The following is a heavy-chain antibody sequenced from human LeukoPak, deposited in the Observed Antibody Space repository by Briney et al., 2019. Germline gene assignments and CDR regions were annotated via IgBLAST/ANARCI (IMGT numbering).Heavy chain of an antibody. J-gene: IGHJ4*02. V-gene: IGHV1-69*04. CDR1: GGTFSSYA. Sequence: SVKVSCKASGGTFSSYAISWVRQAPGQGLEWMGRIIPIFGIANYAQKFQGRVTITADKSTSTAYMELSSLRSEDTAVYYCARDLAPDTAMVTEDYWGQGTLVTVSS. CDR3: ARDLAPDTAMVTEDY. D-gene: IGHD5-18*01. CDR2: IIPIFGIA.